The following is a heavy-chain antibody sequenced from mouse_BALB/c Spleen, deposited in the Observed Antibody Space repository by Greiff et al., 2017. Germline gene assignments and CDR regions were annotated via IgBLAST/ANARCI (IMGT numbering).Heavy chain of an antibody. D-gene: IGHD2-2*01. Sequence: EVQVVESGAELAKPGASVKLSCTASGFNIKDTYMHWVKQRPEQGLEWIGRIDPANGNTKYDPKFQGKATITADTSSNTAYLQLSSLTSEDTAVYYCARSGGYDAWFAYWGQGTLVTVSA. CDR3: ARSGGYDAWFAY. J-gene: IGHJ3*01. V-gene: IGHV14-3*02. CDR2: IDPANGNT. CDR1: GFNIKDTY.